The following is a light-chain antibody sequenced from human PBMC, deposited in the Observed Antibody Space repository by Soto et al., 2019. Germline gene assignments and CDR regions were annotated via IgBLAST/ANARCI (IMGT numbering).Light chain of an antibody. CDR3: QQRSNWPPLT. V-gene: IGKV3-11*01. CDR2: DAS. Sequence: EIVLTQSPATLSLSPGERATLSCRASQSVSSYLAWYQQKPGQAPRLLIYDASNRATGIPARLSGSGSGTYFALTSSSLEPEDFAVYYCQQRSNWPPLTFGGGTKVEIK. CDR1: QSVSSY. J-gene: IGKJ4*01.